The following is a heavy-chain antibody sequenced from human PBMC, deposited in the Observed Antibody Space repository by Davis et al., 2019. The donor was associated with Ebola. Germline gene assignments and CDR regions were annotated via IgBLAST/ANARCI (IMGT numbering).Heavy chain of an antibody. CDR1: GFTFSSYW. J-gene: IGHJ6*04. V-gene: IGHV3-74*01. CDR3: AREDVAAAGTLYYYYGMDV. Sequence: PGGSLRLSCAASGFTFSSYWMHWVRQAPGKGLVWVSRINSDGSSTSYADSVKGRFTISRDNAKNTLYLQMNSLRAEDTAVYYCAREDVAAAGTLYYYYGMDVWGKGTTVTVSS. CDR2: INSDGSST. D-gene: IGHD6-13*01.